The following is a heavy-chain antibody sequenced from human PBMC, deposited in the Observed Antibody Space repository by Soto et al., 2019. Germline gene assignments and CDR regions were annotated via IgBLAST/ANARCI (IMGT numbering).Heavy chain of an antibody. CDR1: GFTFSSYA. CDR2: ISGSGDDT. J-gene: IGHJ4*02. D-gene: IGHD5-12*01. V-gene: IGHV3-23*01. CDR3: AKIPLATIVPIFYFDY. Sequence: GGSLRLSCAASGFTFSSYAMSWVRQAPGKGLEWVSAISGSGDDTNFAESVKGRFTISRDSSKNTLYLQMNSLRAEDTAVYYCAKIPLATIVPIFYFDYWGQGTLVTVSS.